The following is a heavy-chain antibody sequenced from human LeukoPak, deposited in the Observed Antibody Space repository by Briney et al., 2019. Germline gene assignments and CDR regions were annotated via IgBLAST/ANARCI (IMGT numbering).Heavy chain of an antibody. Sequence: SETLSLTCAVSGGSISTNNWWSWVRQPPGKGLEWIGEVYHSGGTNYNPSLKSRVTISVDKSKNQFSLNLSSVTAADTAVYYCARTYTDYAVSFFDYWGQGALVTVSS. D-gene: IGHD4-17*01. CDR1: GGSISTNNW. V-gene: IGHV4-4*02. CDR2: VYHSGGT. J-gene: IGHJ4*02. CDR3: ARTYTDYAVSFFDY.